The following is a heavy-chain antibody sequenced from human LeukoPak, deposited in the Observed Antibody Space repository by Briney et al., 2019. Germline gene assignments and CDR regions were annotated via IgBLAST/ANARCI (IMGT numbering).Heavy chain of an antibody. D-gene: IGHD4-17*01. CDR2: IYDSEST. J-gene: IGHJ5*02. Sequence: PSETLSLTCTVSGGSMSSSNYYWGWIRQPPGKGLEWIGSIYDSESTYYNPSLKSRVTISVDTSKRQFSLKLSSVTAADTAVYYCARVLARDDYGDYADYSGWFDPWGQGTLVTVSS. CDR3: ARVLARDDYGDYADYSGWFDP. V-gene: IGHV4-39*07. CDR1: GGSMSSSNYY.